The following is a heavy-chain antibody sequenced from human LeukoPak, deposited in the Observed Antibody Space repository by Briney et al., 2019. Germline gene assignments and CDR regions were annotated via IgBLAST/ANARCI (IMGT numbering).Heavy chain of an antibody. J-gene: IGHJ4*02. Sequence: GGSLRLSCAASGFTFSSYAMSWVRQAPGKGLECISGFSGSGGSTYYADSVKGRFTISRDNSKNTVYLQMNSLRAEDTAVYYCAKHGLPLVVISAPLDYWGQGTLVTVAS. V-gene: IGHV3-23*01. CDR1: GFTFSSYA. CDR3: AKHGLPLVVISAPLDY. D-gene: IGHD2-15*01. CDR2: FSGSGGST.